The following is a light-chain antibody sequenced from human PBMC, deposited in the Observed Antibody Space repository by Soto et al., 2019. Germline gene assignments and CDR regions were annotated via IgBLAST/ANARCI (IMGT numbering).Light chain of an antibody. CDR3: QQYGTSPT. CDR1: QSFSSNY. CDR2: GGS. Sequence: EIVMTQSPATLSVSPGERATLSCRASQSFSSNYLAWYQQKPGQAPRPLIYGGSNRATGIPDRFSGSGSGTDFTLTISRLEPEDSAVYYCQQYGTSPTFGQGTKVDIK. J-gene: IGKJ1*01. V-gene: IGKV3-20*01.